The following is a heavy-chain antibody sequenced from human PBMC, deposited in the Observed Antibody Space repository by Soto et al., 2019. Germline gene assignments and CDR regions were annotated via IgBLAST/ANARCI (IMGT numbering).Heavy chain of an antibody. Sequence: GGSLRLSCAASGFTFSSYAMSWVRQAPGKGLEWVSAISGSGGSTYYADSVKGRFTISRDNSKNTLYLQMNSLRAEDTPVYYCAILPAGYCSSTSSSLDDYWGQGTLVTVSS. CDR1: GFTFSSYA. D-gene: IGHD2-2*01. V-gene: IGHV3-23*01. CDR2: ISGSGGST. J-gene: IGHJ4*02. CDR3: AILPAGYCSSTSSSLDDY.